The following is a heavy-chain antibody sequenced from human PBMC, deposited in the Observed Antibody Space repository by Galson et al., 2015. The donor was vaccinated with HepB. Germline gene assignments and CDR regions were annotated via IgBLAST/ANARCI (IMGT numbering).Heavy chain of an antibody. J-gene: IGHJ3*02. V-gene: IGHV5-51*03. Sequence: QSGAEVKKPGESLRISCKASGFTFTNFWIGWVRQMPGKGLEWMGIIYPRDSDTRYSPSFQGQVTISADKSISTAYLQWTSLKASDTAMFYCARVKYSSSSFSALDIWGQGTMVTVSS. D-gene: IGHD6-6*01. CDR3: ARVKYSSSSFSALDI. CDR2: IYPRDSDT. CDR1: GFTFTNFW.